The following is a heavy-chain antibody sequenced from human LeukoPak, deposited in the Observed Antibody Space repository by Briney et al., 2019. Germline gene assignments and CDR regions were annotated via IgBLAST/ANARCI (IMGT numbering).Heavy chain of an antibody. CDR2: ISWNSGSI. Sequence: GGSLRLSCAASGFTFDDYAMHWVRQAPGKGLEWVSGISWNSGSIGYADSVKGRFTISRDNAKNSLYLQMNSLRAEDTAIYYCAKSYYTSGVGYYYTEVWGKGTTVTISS. CDR3: AKSYYTSGVGYYYTEV. D-gene: IGHD3-10*01. CDR1: GFTFDDYA. J-gene: IGHJ6*03. V-gene: IGHV3-9*01.